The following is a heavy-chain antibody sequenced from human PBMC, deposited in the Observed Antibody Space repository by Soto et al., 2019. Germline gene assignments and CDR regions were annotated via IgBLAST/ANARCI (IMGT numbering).Heavy chain of an antibody. CDR2: IIPIFGTA. CDR1: GGTFSSYA. D-gene: IGHD4-17*01. J-gene: IGHJ4*02. V-gene: IGHV1-69*06. Sequence: SVKVSCKASGGTFSSYAISWVRQAPGQGLEWMGGIIPIFGTANYAQKFQGRVTITADKSTSTAYMELSSLRSEDTAVYYCARVPIYGDYGYYFDYWGQGTLVTVS. CDR3: ARVPIYGDYGYYFDY.